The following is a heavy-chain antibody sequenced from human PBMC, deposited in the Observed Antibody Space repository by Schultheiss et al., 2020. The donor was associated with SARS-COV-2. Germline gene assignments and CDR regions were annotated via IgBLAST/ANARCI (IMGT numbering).Heavy chain of an antibody. CDR2: ISGSGGST. V-gene: IGHV3-23*01. Sequence: GGSLRLSCAASGFTVSSNYMSWVRQAPGKGLEWVSGISGSGGSTDYADSVKGRFTISRDNSKNTVYLQMNSLRVEDTAIYYCAKEPLNRGRIFLSRGVTAFDFWGQGSLVTVSS. CDR3: AKEPLNRGRIFLSRGVTAFDF. CDR1: GFTVSSNY. J-gene: IGHJ5*01. D-gene: IGHD2/OR15-2a*01.